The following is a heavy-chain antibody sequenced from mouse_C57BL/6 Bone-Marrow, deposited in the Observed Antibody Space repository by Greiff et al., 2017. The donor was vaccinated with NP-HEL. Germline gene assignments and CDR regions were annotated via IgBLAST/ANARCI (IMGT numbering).Heavy chain of an antibody. J-gene: IGHJ2*01. CDR3: ARDPYYYYGSSYYFDY. CDR2: IDPSDSYT. D-gene: IGHD1-1*01. Sequence: QVQLQQPGAELVMPGASVKLSCKASGYTFTSYWMHWVKQRPGQGLERIGEIDPSDSYTNYNQKFKGKSTLTVDKSSSTAYMQLSSLTSEDSAVYYCARDPYYYYGSSYYFDYWGQGTTLTVSS. CDR1: GYTFTSYW. V-gene: IGHV1-69*01.